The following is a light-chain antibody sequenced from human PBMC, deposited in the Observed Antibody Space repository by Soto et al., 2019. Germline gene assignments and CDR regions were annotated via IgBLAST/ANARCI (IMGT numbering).Light chain of an antibody. Sequence: DIQMTQSPSSLSASVGEKVTITCRARKSISNYLNWYQQIPGKATKLLIYDASNVETGVPSRFSGSGSGTDFTLTISSLQPEDVATYYCQQSYSTPLTFGGGTKVDIK. CDR3: QQSYSTPLT. V-gene: IGKV1-39*01. CDR2: DAS. CDR1: KSISNY. J-gene: IGKJ4*01.